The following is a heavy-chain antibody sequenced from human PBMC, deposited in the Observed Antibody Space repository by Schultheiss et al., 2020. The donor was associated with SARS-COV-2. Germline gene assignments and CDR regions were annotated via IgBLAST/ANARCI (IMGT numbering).Heavy chain of an antibody. CDR2: IYHSGST. D-gene: IGHD3-3*01. J-gene: IGHJ6*02. Sequence: SETLSLTCTVSGGSISSYYWSWIRQPAGKGLEWIGRIYHSGSTYYNPSLKSRVTISVDTSKNQFSLKLSSVTAADTAVYYCARDRYYDFWSGPGSLDGMDVWGQGTTVTVSS. CDR1: GGSISSYY. CDR3: ARDRYYDFWSGPGSLDGMDV. V-gene: IGHV4-4*07.